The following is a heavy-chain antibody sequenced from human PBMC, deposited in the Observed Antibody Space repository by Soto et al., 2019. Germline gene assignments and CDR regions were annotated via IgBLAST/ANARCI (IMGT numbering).Heavy chain of an antibody. Sequence: SLSRSCVASGFSFQTYWMNWVRQAPGKGPEWLSGINSDGTISSYADSVKGRFTISRDNARNTLSLQMNSLRADDTAVYYCSRLSGDHSAFFSYGMDVWGQGTTVILSS. J-gene: IGHJ6*02. CDR3: SRLSGDHSAFFSYGMDV. V-gene: IGHV3-74*01. CDR1: GFSFQTYW. D-gene: IGHD2-21*01. CDR2: INSDGTIS.